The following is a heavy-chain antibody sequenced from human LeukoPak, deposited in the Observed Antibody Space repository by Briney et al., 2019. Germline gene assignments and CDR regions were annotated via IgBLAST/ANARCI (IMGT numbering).Heavy chain of an antibody. CDR1: GYTFTGYY. J-gene: IGHJ3*02. Sequence: ASVKVSCKASGYTFTGYYMHWVRQAPGQGVEWMGGINPNSGGTNYAQKFQGCVTMTRDTSISTAYMELSRLRADDTGVYYCARGGIDSSSWYVFTDVFYIWGQGTMVTVSS. CDR2: INPNSGGT. CDR3: ARGGIDSSSWYVFTDVFYI. D-gene: IGHD6-13*01. V-gene: IGHV1-2*04.